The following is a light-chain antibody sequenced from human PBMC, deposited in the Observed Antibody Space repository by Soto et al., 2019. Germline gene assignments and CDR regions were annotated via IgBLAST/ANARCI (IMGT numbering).Light chain of an antibody. CDR3: AAWDASLNGYV. Sequence: QSVLTQPPSASGTPGQRVTISCSGSSSNIGSNTVNWYQQLPGTAPKLLIYINYQRPSGGPDRFSGSKSGTSASLAISGLLSEDEADYYCAAWDASLNGYVFGTGTKLTVL. CDR2: INY. J-gene: IGLJ1*01. CDR1: SSNIGSNT. V-gene: IGLV1-44*01.